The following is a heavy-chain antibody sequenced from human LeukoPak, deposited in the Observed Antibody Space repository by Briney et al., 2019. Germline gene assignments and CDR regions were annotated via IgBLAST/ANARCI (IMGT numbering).Heavy chain of an antibody. D-gene: IGHD3-10*01. V-gene: IGHV3-23*01. J-gene: IGHJ4*02. Sequence: PGGSLRLSCTDSGFTFSSYALAWVRQTPGKGLEWVAAVTSRGVGTHYADSVKGRFTISRDNSKNTIYLQMNSLRAEDTAVYFCAKRGVVIRGILVIGYHTEAYHYDHWGQGTLVTVSS. CDR1: GFTFSSYA. CDR3: AKRGVVIRGILVIGYHTEAYHYDH. CDR2: VTSRGVGT.